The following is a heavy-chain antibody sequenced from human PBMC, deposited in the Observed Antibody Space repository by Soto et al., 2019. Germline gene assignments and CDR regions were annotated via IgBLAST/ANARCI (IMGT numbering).Heavy chain of an antibody. J-gene: IGHJ4*02. V-gene: IGHV1-18*01. D-gene: IGHD3-22*01. CDR2: ISAYNGNT. Sequence: QVQRVQSGAEVKKPGASVKVSCKASGYTFTSYGISCVRQAPGQGLEWMGWISAYNGNTNYAQKLQGRVTMTTDTSTSTADMELRSLRSDDTAVYYCARDLPQRYYYDSSGYYDYWGQGTLVTVSS. CDR1: GYTFTSYG. CDR3: ARDLPQRYYYDSSGYYDY.